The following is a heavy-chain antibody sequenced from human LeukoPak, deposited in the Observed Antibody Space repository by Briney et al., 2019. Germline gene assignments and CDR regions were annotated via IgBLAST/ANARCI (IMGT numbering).Heavy chain of an antibody. CDR1: GFIFSNYW. CDR2: IKQDGREK. J-gene: IGHJ4*02. D-gene: IGHD4-17*01. CDR3: ARDKSYGDSEDY. V-gene: IGHV3-7*05. Sequence: GGSLRLSCSASGFIFSNYWMSWVRQAPGKGLEWVANIKQDGREKYYVDSVKGRFTVSRDNAKNSLSLQMNSLRAEGTAVYYCARDKSYGDSEDYWGQGTLVTVSS.